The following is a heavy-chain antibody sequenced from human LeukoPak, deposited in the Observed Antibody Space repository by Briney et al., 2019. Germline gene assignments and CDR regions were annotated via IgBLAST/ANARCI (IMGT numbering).Heavy chain of an antibody. D-gene: IGHD2-15*01. Sequence: SGGSLRLSCAASGFAFSSYVLSWVRQAPGKGLKWVSAIGGSGGATYYADSVKGRFTISRHNSKNTLYLQMNSLRADDTAVYYCAKGVGINNYYYYGVDVWGKGTTVTVSS. CDR3: AKGVGINNYYYYGVDV. CDR2: IGGSGGAT. CDR1: GFAFSSYV. J-gene: IGHJ6*04. V-gene: IGHV3-23*01.